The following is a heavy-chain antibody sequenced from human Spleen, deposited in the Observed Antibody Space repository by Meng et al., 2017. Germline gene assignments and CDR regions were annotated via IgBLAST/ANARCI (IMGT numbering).Heavy chain of an antibody. J-gene: IGHJ4*02. Sequence: SETLSLTCSVSGDSISNYYWNWLRQPAGKRLEWIGRTYVGGSTDYNPSLRSRVTVSVDTSKNQISLRLASVTAADTAVYFCARGSAGDYYFDSWGQG. CDR1: GDSISNYY. CDR3: ARGSAGDYYFDS. CDR2: TYVGGST. V-gene: IGHV4-4*07. D-gene: IGHD4-17*01.